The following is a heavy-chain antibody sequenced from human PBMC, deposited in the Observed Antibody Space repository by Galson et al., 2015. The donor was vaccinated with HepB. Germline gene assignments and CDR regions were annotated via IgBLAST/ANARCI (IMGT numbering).Heavy chain of an antibody. CDR1: GYTFTRYG. V-gene: IGHV1-18*01. Sequence: SVKVSCKASGYTFTRYGIGWVRQAPGQGLEWMGWISAYNGNTNYAQKLQGRVTMTTDTSTSTAYMDLRSLRSDDTAVYYCARLGYGDYVWYIDLWGRGTLVTVSS. CDR2: ISAYNGNT. D-gene: IGHD4-17*01. J-gene: IGHJ2*01. CDR3: ARLGYGDYVWYIDL.